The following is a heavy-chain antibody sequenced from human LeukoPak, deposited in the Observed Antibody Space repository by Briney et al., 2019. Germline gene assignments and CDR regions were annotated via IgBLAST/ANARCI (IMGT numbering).Heavy chain of an antibody. J-gene: IGHJ4*02. D-gene: IGHD1-26*01. CDR2: ISSSSSYI. CDR3: AGGGPATALDY. CDR1: GFTFSSYS. V-gene: IGHV3-21*01. Sequence: PGGSLRLPCAASGFTFSSYSMNWVRQAPGKGLEWVSSISSSSSYIYYADSVKGRFTISRDNAKNSLYLQMNSLRAEDTAVYYCAGGGPATALDYWGQGTLVTVSS.